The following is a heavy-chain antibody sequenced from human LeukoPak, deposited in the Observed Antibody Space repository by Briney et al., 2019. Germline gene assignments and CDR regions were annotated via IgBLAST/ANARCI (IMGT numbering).Heavy chain of an antibody. CDR1: GYMFDINW. CDR2: IYPGDSDT. D-gene: IGHD2-21*02. Sequence: GESLKISCQGSGYMFDINWIVWVRQMPGKGLEYMGIIYPGDSDTRYSPSFQGQVTISANKSTNTAYLQWTSLKASDSGMYYCARYCGGDCPIDYWGQGTLVTVSS. CDR3: ARYCGGDCPIDY. V-gene: IGHV5-51*01. J-gene: IGHJ4*02.